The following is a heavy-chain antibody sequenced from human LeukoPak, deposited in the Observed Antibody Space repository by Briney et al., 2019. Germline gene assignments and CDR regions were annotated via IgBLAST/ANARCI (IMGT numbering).Heavy chain of an antibody. Sequence: GGSLRLSCAASGFTFSNYALRWVRQAPGKGLEYVSAISSNGDATFYANSVKGRFTISRDNSKNTLYLQMASLRAEDMAVYYCVRVGNYREFDYWGQGTLVTVSS. V-gene: IGHV3-64*01. CDR2: ISSNGDAT. D-gene: IGHD1-7*01. CDR1: GFTFSNYA. CDR3: VRVGNYREFDY. J-gene: IGHJ4*02.